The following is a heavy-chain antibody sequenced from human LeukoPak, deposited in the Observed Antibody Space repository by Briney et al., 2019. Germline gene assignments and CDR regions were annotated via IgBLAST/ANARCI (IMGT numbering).Heavy chain of an antibody. D-gene: IGHD2-15*01. CDR2: ISSSSSYI. J-gene: IGHJ5*01. V-gene: IGHV3-21*04. CDR1: EFSVGSNY. Sequence: GGSLRLSCAASEFSVGSNYMTWVRQAPGKGLEWVSSISSSSSYIYYADSVKGRFTISRDNSKNTLYLQMNSLRAEDTAIYYCAVRYCSGGSCYFDPWAQGTLVTVSS. CDR3: AVRYCSGGSCYFDP.